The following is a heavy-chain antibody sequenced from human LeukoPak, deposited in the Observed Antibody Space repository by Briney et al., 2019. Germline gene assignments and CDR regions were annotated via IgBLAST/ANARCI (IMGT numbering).Heavy chain of an antibody. CDR2: IIPILGIA. V-gene: IGHV1-69*04. J-gene: IGHJ4*02. CDR1: GYSFTTYY. Sequence: ASVKVSCKASGYSFTTYYMHWVRQAPGQGLEWMGRIIPILGIANYAQKFQGRVTITADKSTSTAYMELSSLRSEDTAVYYCAKEEGSCSGGSCYHYYFDYWGQGTLVTVSS. D-gene: IGHD2-15*01. CDR3: AKEEGSCSGGSCYHYYFDY.